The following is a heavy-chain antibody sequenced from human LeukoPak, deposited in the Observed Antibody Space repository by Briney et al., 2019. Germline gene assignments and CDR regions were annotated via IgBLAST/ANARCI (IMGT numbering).Heavy chain of an antibody. V-gene: IGHV3-23*01. D-gene: IGHD5-24*01. CDR1: GFTFSSYV. Sequence: GGSLRLSCAASGFTFSSYVMSWVRQPPGKGLEWVSAISGSGGSTYYADSVKGRFTISRDNSKNTLYLQMNSLRAEDTAVYYCARARRDGYNLDYWGQGTLVTVSS. CDR3: ARARRDGYNLDY. J-gene: IGHJ4*02. CDR2: ISGSGGST.